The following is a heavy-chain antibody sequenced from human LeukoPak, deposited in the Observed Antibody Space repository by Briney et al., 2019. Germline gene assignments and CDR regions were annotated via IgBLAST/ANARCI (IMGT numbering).Heavy chain of an antibody. V-gene: IGHV4-59*01. CDR1: GGSISSYY. D-gene: IGHD3-22*01. CDR2: IYYSGST. CDR3: ASSSDSSGYQWGSIDY. Sequence: SETLSLTCTVSGGSISSYYWSWIRQPPGKGLEWIEYIYYSGSTNYNPSLKSRVTISVDTSKNQFSLKLSSVTAADTAVYYCASSSDSSGYQWGSIDYWGQGTLVTVSS. J-gene: IGHJ4*02.